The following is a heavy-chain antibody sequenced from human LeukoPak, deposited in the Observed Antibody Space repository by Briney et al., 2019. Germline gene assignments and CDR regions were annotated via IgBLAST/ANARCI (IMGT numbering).Heavy chain of an antibody. J-gene: IGHJ4*02. CDR3: ARDLVVGTTKRDY. CDR2: IYYSGST. D-gene: IGHD1-26*01. V-gene: IGHV4-39*02. Sequence: SETLSLTCTVSGGSISVSSYYWGWIRQPPGKGLEWIASIYYSGSTYYNPSLKSRVTISVDTSKNQFSLKLSSVTAADTAVYYCARDLVVGTTKRDYWGQGTLVTVSS. CDR1: GGSISVSSYY.